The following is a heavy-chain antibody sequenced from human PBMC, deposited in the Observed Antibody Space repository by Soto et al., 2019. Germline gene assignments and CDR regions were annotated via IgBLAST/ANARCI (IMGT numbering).Heavy chain of an antibody. D-gene: IGHD3-3*01. CDR2: ISGSGGST. CDR3: AKFPRVDFWSGYYTGRSYYMDG. V-gene: IGHV3-23*01. Sequence: PGGSLRLSCAASGFTFSSYAMSWVRQAPGKGLEWVSAISGSGGSTYYADSVKGRFTISRDNSKNTLYLQMNSLRAEDTAVYYCAKFPRVDFWSGYYTGRSYYMDGWGKGTTVTVSS. J-gene: IGHJ6*03. CDR1: GFTFSSYA.